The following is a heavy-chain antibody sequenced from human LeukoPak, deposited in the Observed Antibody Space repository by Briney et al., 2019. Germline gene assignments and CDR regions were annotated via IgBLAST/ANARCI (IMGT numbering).Heavy chain of an antibody. Sequence: GASVKVSCKASGYTFTGYYMHWVRQAPGQGLEWMGWINPNSGGTNYAQKFQGRVTMTRDTSISTAYMELSRLRSDDTAVYYCARDGHRYSSSWPLGYWGQGTLVTVSS. CDR1: GYTFTGYY. CDR3: ARDGHRYSSSWPLGY. J-gene: IGHJ4*02. V-gene: IGHV1-2*02. D-gene: IGHD6-13*01. CDR2: INPNSGGT.